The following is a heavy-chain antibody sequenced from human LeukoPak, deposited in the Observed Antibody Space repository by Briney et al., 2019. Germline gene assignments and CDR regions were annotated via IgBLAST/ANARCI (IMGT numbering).Heavy chain of an antibody. J-gene: IGHJ4*02. CDR3: ARDLSGGNSK. D-gene: IGHD4-23*01. V-gene: IGHV3-7*01. CDR2: IKQDGSEK. CDR1: GFTFSSYW. Sequence: GGSLRLSCAASGFTFSSYWVSWVRQAPGKGLEWVANIKQDGSEKYYVDSVKGRFTISRDNAKNSLYLQMNSLRAEDTAVYYCARDLSGGNSKWGQGSLVTVSS.